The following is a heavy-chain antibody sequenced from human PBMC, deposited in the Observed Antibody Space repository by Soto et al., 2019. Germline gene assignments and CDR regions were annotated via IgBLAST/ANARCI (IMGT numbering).Heavy chain of an antibody. J-gene: IGHJ4*02. V-gene: IGHV3-23*01. CDR2: ISSSGGGT. CDR3: VKDLYGMTATRAFDY. D-gene: IGHD2-15*01. Sequence: GGSLRLSCAASGFIFSTDAMSWVRQAPGKGLEWVSVISSSGGGTYYADSVKGRFTISRDNSKNTLYLQMNSLRAYDTAVYYCVKDLYGMTATRAFDYWGQGT. CDR1: GFIFSTDA.